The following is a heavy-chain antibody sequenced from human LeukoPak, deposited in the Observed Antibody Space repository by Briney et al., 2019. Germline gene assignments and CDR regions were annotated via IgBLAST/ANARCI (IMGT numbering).Heavy chain of an antibody. J-gene: IGHJ4*02. CDR1: GFTFSSYW. CDR2: INWNSGSL. Sequence: GGSLRLSCAASGFTFSSYWMHWVRQAPGKGLEWVSGINWNSGSLGYADSVKGRFTLSRDNAKNSLYLQMNSLRVEDAALYFCAKGRTSGWYCPFDDWGQGTLVTVSS. V-gene: IGHV3-9*01. CDR3: AKGRTSGWYCPFDD. D-gene: IGHD6-19*01.